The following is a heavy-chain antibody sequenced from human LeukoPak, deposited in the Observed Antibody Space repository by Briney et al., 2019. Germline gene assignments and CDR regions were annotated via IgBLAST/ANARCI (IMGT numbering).Heavy chain of an antibody. D-gene: IGHD3-10*01. Sequence: GASVKVSCKASGYTFTSYGISWVRQAPGQGLEWMGWISAHNGNTNYAQKLQGRVTMTTDTSTSTAYMELRSLRSDDTAVYYCARRWFGEPYYGMDVWGQGTTVTVSS. CDR1: GYTFTSYG. CDR3: ARRWFGEPYYGMDV. V-gene: IGHV1-18*01. CDR2: ISAHNGNT. J-gene: IGHJ6*02.